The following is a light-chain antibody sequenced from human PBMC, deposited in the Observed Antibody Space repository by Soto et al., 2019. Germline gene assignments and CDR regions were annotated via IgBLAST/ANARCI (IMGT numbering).Light chain of an antibody. CDR1: QSISPW. J-gene: IGKJ1*01. CDR2: KAS. CDR3: QQYNSYPWT. V-gene: IGKV1-5*03. Sequence: DIQMTQSPSPLSASVGDRVTIACRASQSISPWVAWYQQKPGKAPNLLIYKASSLESGVPSRFSGSGSGTEFTLTISSLQPDDFATYYCQQYNSYPWTFGQGTKVEIK.